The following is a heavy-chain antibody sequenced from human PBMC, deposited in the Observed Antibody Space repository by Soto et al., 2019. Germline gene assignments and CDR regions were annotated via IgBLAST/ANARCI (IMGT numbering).Heavy chain of an antibody. CDR1: GFTFSSYG. J-gene: IGHJ4*02. Sequence: ALRLSCAASGFTFSSYGMHWVRQAPGKGLEWVAVISYDGSNKYYADSVKGRFTISRDNSKNTLYLQMNSLRAEDTAVYYCAKVRSWLQLQSLDYWGQGTLVTVSS. V-gene: IGHV3-30*18. CDR3: AKVRSWLQLQSLDY. CDR2: ISYDGSNK. D-gene: IGHD5-12*01.